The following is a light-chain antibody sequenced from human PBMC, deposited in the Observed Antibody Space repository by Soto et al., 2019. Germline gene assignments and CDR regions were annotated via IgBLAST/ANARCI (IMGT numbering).Light chain of an antibody. CDR3: CSYAGGGTVYV. Sequence: QSVLTQPASVSGSPGQSITISCTGTSSDVGSYGLVSWYQQHPGKAPELMIYEGTKRPSGVSNRFSGSKSGNTASLTISGLQAEDEADYYCCSYAGGGTVYVFGTGTKLTVL. CDR1: SSDVGSYGL. CDR2: EGT. V-gene: IGLV2-23*03. J-gene: IGLJ1*01.